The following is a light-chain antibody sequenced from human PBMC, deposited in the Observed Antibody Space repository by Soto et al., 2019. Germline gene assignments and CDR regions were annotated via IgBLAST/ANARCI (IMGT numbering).Light chain of an antibody. CDR3: CSYSGSDALL. Sequence: QSALTQPRSVSGSPGESVTISCSGTSSDVGSYNYVSWYQQYPGKAPKVMIYDVSERPSEVPVRFSGSKSGNTASLTISGRQAEDEADYFCCSYSGSDALLFGGGTKLTVL. J-gene: IGLJ2*01. CDR1: SSDVGSYNY. V-gene: IGLV2-11*01. CDR2: DVS.